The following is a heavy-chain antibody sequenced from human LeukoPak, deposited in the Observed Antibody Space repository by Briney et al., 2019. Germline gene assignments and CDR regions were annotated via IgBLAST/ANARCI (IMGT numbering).Heavy chain of an antibody. V-gene: IGHV4-34*01. CDR2: INHSGST. Sequence: SETLSLTCAVYGGSFSGYYWSWIRQPPGKGLEWIGEINHSGSTNYNPSLKSRVTISVDTSKNQFSLKLSSVTAADTAVYYCASSRNWFDPWGQGTLVTVSS. CDR1: GGSFSGYY. J-gene: IGHJ5*02. CDR3: ASSRNWFDP.